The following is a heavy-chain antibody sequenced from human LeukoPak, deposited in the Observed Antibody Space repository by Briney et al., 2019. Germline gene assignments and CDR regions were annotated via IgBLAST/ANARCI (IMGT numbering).Heavy chain of an antibody. J-gene: IGHJ4*02. CDR1: GYSISSGSY. Sequence: SETLSLTCTVSGYSISSGSYWAWIRQPPGKGLEWLASIYKNTNTYYNTPLRSRVTMSVDTSKNQFSLNLTSVTAADTAVYYCARDGSSPMSVAVFDHWGQGTLVNVFS. D-gene: IGHD6-19*01. V-gene: IGHV4-38-2*02. CDR2: IYKNTNT. CDR3: ARDGSSPMSVAVFDH.